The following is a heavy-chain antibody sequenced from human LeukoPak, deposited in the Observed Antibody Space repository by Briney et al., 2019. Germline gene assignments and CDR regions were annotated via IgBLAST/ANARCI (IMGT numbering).Heavy chain of an antibody. V-gene: IGHV3-64*01. D-gene: IGHD2-15*01. CDR1: GFTFSSYA. J-gene: IGHJ4*02. CDR3: ARGYEDIVVVVAASGGYDY. CDR2: ISSNGGST. Sequence: GSLRLSCAASGFTFSSYAMHWVRQAPGKGLEYVSAISSNGGSTYYANSVKGRFTISRDNSKNTLYLQMGSLRAEDMAVYYCARGYEDIVVVVAASGGYDYWGQGTLVTVSS.